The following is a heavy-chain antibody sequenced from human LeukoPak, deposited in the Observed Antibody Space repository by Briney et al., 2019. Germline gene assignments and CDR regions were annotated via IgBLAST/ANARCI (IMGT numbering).Heavy chain of an antibody. J-gene: IGHJ4*02. CDR1: GFTFSVYG. CDR2: IWYDGSDK. CDR3: VKDSGSSWVLASFDY. D-gene: IGHD6-13*01. V-gene: IGHV3-33*06. Sequence: GRSLRLSCAACGFTFSVYGMHWVRQPPGKGLEWVALIWYDGSDKYYADSVKGRFTISRDNSENTLYLQMNGLRAEDTTVYYYVKDSGSSWVLASFDYWGQGTLVTVSS.